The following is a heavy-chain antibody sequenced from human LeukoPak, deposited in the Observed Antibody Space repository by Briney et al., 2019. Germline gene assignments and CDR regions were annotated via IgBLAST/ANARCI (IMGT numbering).Heavy chain of an antibody. CDR1: GYTFTGYY. Sequence: ASVKVSCKASGYTFTGYYMHWVRQAPGQGLEWMGWINPNSGGTNYAQKFQGRVTMTRDTSISTAYMELSRLRSDDTAVYYCARERYCTNGVCYRSPLTNWFDPWGQGTLVTVSS. CDR3: ARERYCTNGVCYRSPLTNWFDP. J-gene: IGHJ5*02. V-gene: IGHV1-2*02. D-gene: IGHD2-8*01. CDR2: INPNSGGT.